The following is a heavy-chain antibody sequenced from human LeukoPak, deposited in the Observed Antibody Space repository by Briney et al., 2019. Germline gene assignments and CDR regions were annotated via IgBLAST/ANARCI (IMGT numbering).Heavy chain of an antibody. CDR3: ARTVRGRVMRDWLDP. Sequence: GESLKISCKGSGYSFTSYWIGWVRQMPGKGLEWMGIIYPGDSDTRYSPSFQGQVTISADKSISTAYLQWSSLKASDTAMYYCARTVRGRVMRDWLDPWGQGTLVTVSS. V-gene: IGHV5-51*01. D-gene: IGHD3-10*01. J-gene: IGHJ5*02. CDR2: IYPGDSDT. CDR1: GYSFTSYW.